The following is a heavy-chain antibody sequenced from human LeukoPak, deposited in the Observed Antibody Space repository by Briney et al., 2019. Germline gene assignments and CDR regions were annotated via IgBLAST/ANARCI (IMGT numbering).Heavy chain of an antibody. CDR2: IVVGSGNT. Sequence: GTSVKVSCKASGFTFTSSAVQWVRQARGRRLEWIGWIVVGSGNTNYAQKFQERVTITRDMSTSTAYMELSSLRSEDTAVYYCAADHLAAKDAFDIWGQGTMVTVSS. J-gene: IGHJ3*02. V-gene: IGHV1-58*01. CDR3: AADHLAAKDAFDI. CDR1: GFTFTSSA. D-gene: IGHD6-13*01.